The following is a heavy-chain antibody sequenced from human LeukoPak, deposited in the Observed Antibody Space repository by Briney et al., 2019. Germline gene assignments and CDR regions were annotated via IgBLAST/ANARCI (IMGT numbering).Heavy chain of an antibody. Sequence: PGGSLRLSCSASGFTFSSYAMHWVRQAPGKGLEYVSAISSNRGSTYYADSVKGRFTISRDNSKNTLYLQMSSLRAEDTAVYYCVKESSSSWYGYFDYWGQGTLVTVSS. D-gene: IGHD6-13*01. CDR1: GFTFSSYA. V-gene: IGHV3-64D*06. CDR3: VKESSSSWYGYFDY. J-gene: IGHJ4*02. CDR2: ISSNRGST.